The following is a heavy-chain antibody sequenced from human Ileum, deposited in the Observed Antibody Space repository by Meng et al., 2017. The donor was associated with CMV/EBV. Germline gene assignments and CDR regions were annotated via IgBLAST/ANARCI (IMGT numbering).Heavy chain of an antibody. J-gene: IGHJ4*02. CDR1: GFTFSCCG. CDR2: IQKDGSHR. CDR3: AKNANGIDY. Sequence: VQLVGSGGGVGQRGGCLTVSCAASGFTFSCCGMHWVRQAPGKGLEWVAFIQKDGSHRDHADSVKGRFTVSRDNSKNTVYLQMNSLRAEDTAVYYCAKNANGIDYWGQGALVTVAS. V-gene: IGHV3-30*02.